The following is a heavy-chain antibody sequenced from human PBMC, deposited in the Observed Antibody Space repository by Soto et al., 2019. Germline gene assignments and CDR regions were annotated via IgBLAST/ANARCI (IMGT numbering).Heavy chain of an antibody. Sequence: PGGSLRLSCAASGFTFSSYGMHWVRQAPGKGLEWVAVIWYDGSNKYYADSVKGRFTISRDNSKNTLYLQMNSLRAEDTAVYYCVRDQGARYFDWLLDRKNWFDPWGQGTLVTVSS. V-gene: IGHV3-33*01. CDR3: VRDQGARYFDWLLDRKNWFDP. CDR1: GFTFSSYG. J-gene: IGHJ5*02. D-gene: IGHD3-9*01. CDR2: IWYDGSNK.